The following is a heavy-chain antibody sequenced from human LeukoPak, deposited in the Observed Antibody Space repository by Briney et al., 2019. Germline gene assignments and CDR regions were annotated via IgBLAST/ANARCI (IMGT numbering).Heavy chain of an antibody. D-gene: IGHD6-6*01. CDR1: GGTFSSYA. Sequence: SVKVSCKASGGTFSSYAISWVRQAPGQGLEWMGRIIPILGIANYAQKFQGRVTIAADKSTSTAYMELSSLRSEDTAVYYCASAYSSLIYYGMDVWGQGTTVTVSS. J-gene: IGHJ6*02. V-gene: IGHV1-69*04. CDR2: IIPILGIA. CDR3: ASAYSSLIYYGMDV.